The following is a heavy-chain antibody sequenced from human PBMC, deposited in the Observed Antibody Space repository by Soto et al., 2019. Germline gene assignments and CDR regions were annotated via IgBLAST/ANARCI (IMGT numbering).Heavy chain of an antibody. D-gene: IGHD7-27*01. J-gene: IGHJ5*01. Sequence: SETLSLTCSVSGDSISNLDYFWAWIRQPPGQALEYIGYIYKSATTHYNPSFESRVAISVDTSKSQFSLNVTSVTAADTAVYFCARGRYCLTGRCFPNWFDSWGQGALVTVSS. CDR3: ARGRYCLTGRCFPNWFDS. CDR1: GDSISNLDYF. CDR2: IYKSATT. V-gene: IGHV4-30-4*01.